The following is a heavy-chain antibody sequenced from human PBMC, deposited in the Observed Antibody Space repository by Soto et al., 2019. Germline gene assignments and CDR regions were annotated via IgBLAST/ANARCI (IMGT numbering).Heavy chain of an antibody. CDR1: GDPASSGNTD. V-gene: IGHV4-31*03. CDR2: IYDSGMA. Sequence: AVSRPSSDAGDPASSGNTDWSWVRQHPGRVLEWIGFIYDSGMAYYNPSLKSRVILSVDTSQNQFYLKLSSVTAADTAVYYCARDNHLFLAANAIHVWG. D-gene: IGHD2-21*01. CDR3: ARDNHLFLAANAIHV. J-gene: IGHJ3*01.